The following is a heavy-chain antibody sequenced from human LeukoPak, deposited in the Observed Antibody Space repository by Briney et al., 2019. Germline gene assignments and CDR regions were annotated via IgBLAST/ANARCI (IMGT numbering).Heavy chain of an antibody. D-gene: IGHD3-22*01. CDR1: GFTFSIYA. V-gene: IGHV3-30-3*01. CDR3: ARSYYDSTGYYLAEYFQH. CDR2: ISYDGNNK. Sequence: GRSLRLSCAASGFTFSIYAMDWVRQAPGKGLEWVALISYDGNNKYYADSVKGRFSISRDNSKNTLYLQMNSLRPEDTAIYYCARSYYDSTGYYLAEYFQHWGRGTLVTVSS. J-gene: IGHJ1*01.